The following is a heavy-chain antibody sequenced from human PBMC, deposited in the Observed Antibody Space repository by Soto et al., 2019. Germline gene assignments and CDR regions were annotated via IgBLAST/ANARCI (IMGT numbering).Heavy chain of an antibody. CDR1: GYTFTSYG. Sequence: QVQLVQSGAEVKKPGASVKVSCKASGYTFTSYGISWVRQAPGQGLEWMGWISAYNGNTNYAQKLQGRVTMTTDTSTITAYMELRSLRSDDTAVYYCARDLWYCSSTSCRNWFDPWGQGTLVTVSS. V-gene: IGHV1-18*04. CDR2: ISAYNGNT. J-gene: IGHJ5*02. D-gene: IGHD2-2*01. CDR3: ARDLWYCSSTSCRNWFDP.